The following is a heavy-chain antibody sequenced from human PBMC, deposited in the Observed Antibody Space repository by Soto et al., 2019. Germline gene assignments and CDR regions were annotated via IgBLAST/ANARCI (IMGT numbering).Heavy chain of an antibody. Sequence: EVQLVESGGGLVQPGGSLRLSCAASGFTFSSNWMRWVRQAPGKGLVWVSSINSDGSSKSYADSVKGRFTISRDNAKNTLYLQMNSLRAEDTAVYYCVRTSLVVAAATREDYWGQGTLVTVSS. D-gene: IGHD2-15*01. CDR3: VRTSLVVAAATREDY. CDR2: INSDGSSK. J-gene: IGHJ4*02. CDR1: GFTFSSNW. V-gene: IGHV3-74*01.